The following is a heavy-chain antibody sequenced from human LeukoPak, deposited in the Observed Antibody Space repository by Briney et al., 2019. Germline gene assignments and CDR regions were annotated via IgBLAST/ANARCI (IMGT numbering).Heavy chain of an antibody. J-gene: IGHJ5*02. CDR1: GYSFTSHY. Sequence: ASVKVSCKASGYSFTSHYIHWVRQAPGQGLEWMGLINPRGTATRYAESFQGRLTLTRDLSTSTDYMELSSLSSDDTAVYFCARDTSEGDYAWWFDPWGQGTLVTVAS. CDR3: ARDTSEGDYAWWFDP. CDR2: INPRGTAT. V-gene: IGHV1-46*01. D-gene: IGHD3-16*01.